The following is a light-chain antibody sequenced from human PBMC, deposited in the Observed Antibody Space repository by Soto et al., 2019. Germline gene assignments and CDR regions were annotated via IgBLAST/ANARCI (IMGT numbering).Light chain of an antibody. CDR1: KNDIGVYDF. CDR2: EVV. J-gene: IGLJ1*01. V-gene: IGLV2-8*01. Sequence: QSGLTLPPSASGSPGQSVTISCTGTKNDIGVYDFVSWYQHHPGKAPRLIIYEVVQRPSGVPDRFSGSKSGNTASLTVSGLQAADEADYFCKSYAGSNTYVFGSGTKVTVL. CDR3: KSYAGSNTYV.